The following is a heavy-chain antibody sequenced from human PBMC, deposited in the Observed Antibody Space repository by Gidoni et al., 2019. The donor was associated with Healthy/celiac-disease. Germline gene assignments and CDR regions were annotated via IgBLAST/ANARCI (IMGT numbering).Heavy chain of an antibody. Sequence: QVQLVQSGAEVKKPGASVKVSCKASGYTFTSYGISWVRQTPERGLEWMGWISAYNGNTNYAQKRQGRVTMATETFMSTAYMELRSLRFDDTAVYYCAREGVAGTIDYWGQGTLVTVSS. J-gene: IGHJ4*02. CDR1: GYTFTSYG. CDR2: ISAYNGNT. D-gene: IGHD6-19*01. CDR3: AREGVAGTIDY. V-gene: IGHV1-18*01.